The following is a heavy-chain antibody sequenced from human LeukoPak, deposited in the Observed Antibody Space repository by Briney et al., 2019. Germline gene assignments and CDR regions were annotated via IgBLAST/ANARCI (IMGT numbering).Heavy chain of an antibody. CDR1: GGSISSYY. J-gene: IGHJ5*02. D-gene: IGHD5-18*01. CDR3: AREGYSYGKNWFDP. Sequence: SETLSLTCTVSGGSISSYYWSWIRQPPGKGLEWIGYIYYSGSTNYNPSLKSRVTISVDTSKNQFSLKVSSVTAADTAVYYCAREGYSYGKNWFDPWGQGTLVTVSS. CDR2: IYYSGST. V-gene: IGHV4-59*12.